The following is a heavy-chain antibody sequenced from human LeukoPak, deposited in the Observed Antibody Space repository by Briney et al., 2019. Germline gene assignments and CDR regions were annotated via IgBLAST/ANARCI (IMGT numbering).Heavy chain of an antibody. CDR1: GDSISSSSYY. J-gene: IGHJ4*02. V-gene: IGHV4-39*07. Sequence: SETPSLTCAVSGDSISSSSYYWGWIRQPPGKGLEWIGSIYYSGSTYYNPSLKSQVTISVDTSKNQFSLKLSSVTAADTAVYYCARVADFWSGYSDSGYFDYWGQGTLVTVSS. CDR3: ARVADFWSGYSDSGYFDY. CDR2: IYYSGST. D-gene: IGHD3-3*01.